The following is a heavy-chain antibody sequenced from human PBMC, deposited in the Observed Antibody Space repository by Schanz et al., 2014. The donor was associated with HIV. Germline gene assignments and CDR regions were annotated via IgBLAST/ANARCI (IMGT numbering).Heavy chain of an antibody. J-gene: IGHJ4*02. CDR3: ARAPSDFWMAYFDY. CDR1: GFTFSSYG. V-gene: IGHV3-33*01. CDR2: IWYDGSNK. Sequence: QVQLVESGGGVVQPGRSLRLSCAASGFTFSSYGMHWVRQAPGKGLEWVAVIWYDGSNKYYADSVKGRFTTSRDNSKNTLYLQMNSLRAEDTAVYYCARAPSDFWMAYFDYRGQGTLVTVSS. D-gene: IGHD3-3*01.